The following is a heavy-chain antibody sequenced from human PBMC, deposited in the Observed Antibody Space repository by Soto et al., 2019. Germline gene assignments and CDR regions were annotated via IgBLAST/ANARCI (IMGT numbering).Heavy chain of an antibody. J-gene: IGHJ5*02. D-gene: IGHD3-16*01. V-gene: IGHV3-7*01. CDR1: GFNVMSYW. Sequence: GGSLRLSCAVSGFNVMSYWMSWVRQAPGKGLEWVASIKEDGSEIYYLHSVRGRFSISRDSAGNALHLTMNYLSAEDTGVYYCAKDAIAKDGIWLMDSWGQGTVVTVSS. CDR2: IKEDGSEI. CDR3: AKDAIAKDGIWLMDS.